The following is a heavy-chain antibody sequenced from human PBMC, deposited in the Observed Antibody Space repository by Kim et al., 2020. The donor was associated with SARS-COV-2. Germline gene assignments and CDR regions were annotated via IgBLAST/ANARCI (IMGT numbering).Heavy chain of an antibody. Sequence: VKGRFTISRDNSKNTLYLHMNSLRAEDTAVYYCARGLVKSYTAMAFDYWGQGTLVTVSS. V-gene: IGHV3-66*01. CDR3: ARGLVKSYTAMAFDY. J-gene: IGHJ4*02. D-gene: IGHD5-18*01.